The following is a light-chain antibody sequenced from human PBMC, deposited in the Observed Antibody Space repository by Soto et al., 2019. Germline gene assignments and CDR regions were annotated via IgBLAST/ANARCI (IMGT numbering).Light chain of an antibody. CDR3: QQYSSDST. J-gene: IGKJ1*01. CDR2: RAS. CDR1: QSINNW. Sequence: DIRITQSPSALSASMGDRVTITCRASQSINNWLAWYQQKPGKAPKLLIYRASSLENGVPSRFSGRGSGTEFIFTITSLQPDDFATYYCQQYSSDSTFGQGTKVDIK. V-gene: IGKV1-5*03.